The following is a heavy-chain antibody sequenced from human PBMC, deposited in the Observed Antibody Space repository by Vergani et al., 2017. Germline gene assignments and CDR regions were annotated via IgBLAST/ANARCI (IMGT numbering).Heavy chain of an antibody. CDR2: IYYSWST. CDR3: ARHSTLEWLVQLGWIDP. D-gene: IGHD6-19*01. CDR1: GASIRSSNYY. Sequence: QLQLQESGPGLVKPSATLSLPCRVSGASIRSSNYYWGWIRQPPGKGLEWIASIYYSWSTYYNPSLKSRVTISVDTSKNQFSLKLSSVTASDTAVYFCARHSTLEWLVQLGWIDPSGQGVLVTVSS. V-gene: IGHV4-39*01. J-gene: IGHJ5*02.